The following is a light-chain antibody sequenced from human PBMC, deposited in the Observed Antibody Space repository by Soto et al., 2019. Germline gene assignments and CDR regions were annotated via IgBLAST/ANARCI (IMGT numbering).Light chain of an antibody. CDR3: QQYYSYPWT. V-gene: IGKV1-5*01. CDR1: QTISNW. CDR2: GAS. Sequence: DIQLTQSPSTLSASVGDRVTITCRASQTISNWLAWYQQKPGKAPKLLIYGASSLPSGVPARFSGSGSGTEFTLTISSLQPDDFATYYCQQYYSYPWTFGQGTKVDIK. J-gene: IGKJ1*01.